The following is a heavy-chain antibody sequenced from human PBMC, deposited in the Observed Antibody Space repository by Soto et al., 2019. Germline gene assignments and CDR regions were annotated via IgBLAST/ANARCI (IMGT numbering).Heavy chain of an antibody. CDR3: ARDLFHCSSTSCYSRDAFDI. V-gene: IGHV3-7*01. D-gene: IGHD2-2*02. CDR2: IKQDGSEK. CDR1: GFTFSSYW. Sequence: GESLKISCAASGFTFSSYWMSWVRQAPGKGLEWVANIKQDGSEKYYVDSVKGRFTISRDNAKNSLYLQMNSLRAEDTAVYYCARDLFHCSSTSCYSRDAFDIWGQGTMVTVSS. J-gene: IGHJ3*02.